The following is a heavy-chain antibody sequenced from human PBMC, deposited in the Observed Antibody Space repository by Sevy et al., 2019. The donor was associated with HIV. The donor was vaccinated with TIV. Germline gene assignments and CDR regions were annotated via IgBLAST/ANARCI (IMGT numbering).Heavy chain of an antibody. J-gene: IGHJ5*02. V-gene: IGHV6-1*01. D-gene: IGHD6-19*01. CDR1: GDSVSSNSAA. Sequence: SQTLSLTCAISGDSVSSNSAAWNWIRQSPSRGLEWLGRTYYRSKWYNDYAVSVKSRITINPDTPKNQFSRQLNSVTPEDTAVYYCARDSVFGYSSENWFDPWGQGTLVTVSS. CDR2: TYYRSKWYN. CDR3: ARDSVFGYSSENWFDP.